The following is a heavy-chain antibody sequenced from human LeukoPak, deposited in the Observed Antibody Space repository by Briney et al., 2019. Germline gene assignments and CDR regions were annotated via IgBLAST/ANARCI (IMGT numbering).Heavy chain of an antibody. J-gene: IGHJ6*04. Sequence: GGSLTLSCAASGFTFSSYEMNWVRQAPGKGLEWVSYISSSGSTIYYADSVKGRFTISRDNAKNSLYLQMHSLRAEDTAVYYCAELGITMIGGVWGKGTTVTISS. CDR1: GFTFSSYE. CDR2: ISSSGSTI. D-gene: IGHD3-10*02. V-gene: IGHV3-48*03. CDR3: AELGITMIGGV.